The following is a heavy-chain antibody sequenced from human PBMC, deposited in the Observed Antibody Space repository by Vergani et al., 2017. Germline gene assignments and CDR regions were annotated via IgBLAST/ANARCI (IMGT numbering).Heavy chain of an antibody. CDR2: INPSGGST. V-gene: IGHV1-46*01. Sequence: QVQLVQSGAEVKKPGASVKVSCKASGYTFTSYYMHWVRQAPGQGLEGMGIINPSGGSTSYAQKFQGRVTMTRDTSTSTVYMELSSLRSEDTAVYFCARDRGGCSSTSCYREWAFDYWGQGTLVTVSS. D-gene: IGHD2-2*02. J-gene: IGHJ4*02. CDR3: ARDRGGCSSTSCYREWAFDY. CDR1: GYTFTSYY.